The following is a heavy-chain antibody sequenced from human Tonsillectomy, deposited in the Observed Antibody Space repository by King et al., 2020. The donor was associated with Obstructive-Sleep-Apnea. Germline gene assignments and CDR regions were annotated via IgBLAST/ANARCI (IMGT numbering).Heavy chain of an antibody. V-gene: IGHV1-46*01. Sequence: QLVQSGAEVKKPGASVKGSCKASGNTFASYYMHWVRQAPGQGLEWMGIINPSGGSTSYAQKFQGRVTMIRDTSTSTVYMELSSLTSDDTAVYYCAAALWFGAQGSNWFDPWGQGTLVTVSS. CDR2: INPSGGST. CDR3: AAALWFGAQGSNWFDP. CDR1: GNTFASYY. D-gene: IGHD3-10*01. J-gene: IGHJ5*02.